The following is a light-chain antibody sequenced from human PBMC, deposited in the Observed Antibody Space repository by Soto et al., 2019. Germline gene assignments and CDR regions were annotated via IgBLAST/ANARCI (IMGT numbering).Light chain of an antibody. J-gene: IGLJ2*01. CDR2: EVS. CDR1: SSDVGGYNY. V-gene: IGLV2-8*01. CDR3: SSYAGSNNWV. Sequence: QSVLTQPPSASGSPGQSVTISCTGTSSDVGGYNYVSWYRHHPGKAPKLMIYEVSKRPSGVPDRFSGSKSGSTASLTGSGLQAEDEADYYCSSYAGSNNWVFGGGTKLTVL.